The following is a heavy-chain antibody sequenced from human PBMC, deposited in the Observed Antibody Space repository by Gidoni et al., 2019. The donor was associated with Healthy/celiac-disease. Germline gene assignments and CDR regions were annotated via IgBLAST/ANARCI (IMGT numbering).Heavy chain of an antibody. CDR1: GGPFSSYA. V-gene: IGHV1-69*01. Sequence: VQLVQSGAEVKKPGSSVKVSCKASGGPFSSYAISGVRQARGQGLEWMGGIIPIFGTANYAQKFQGRVTITADESTSTAYMELSSLRSEDTAVYDCARAGPGRVRHGALDYWGQGTLVTVSS. CDR2: IIPIFGTA. D-gene: IGHD6-19*01. J-gene: IGHJ4*02. CDR3: ARAGPGRVRHGALDY.